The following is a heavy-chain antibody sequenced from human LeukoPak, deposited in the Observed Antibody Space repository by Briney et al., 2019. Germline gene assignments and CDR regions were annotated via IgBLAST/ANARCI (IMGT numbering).Heavy chain of an antibody. D-gene: IGHD6-19*01. J-gene: IGHJ5*02. V-gene: IGHV3-7*01. Sequence: PGGSLRLSCAVSGFTFSRFWMSWVRQAPEKGLEWVATIKEDGSEKYYVDSVKGRFTISRDNAKSSLYLRMNSLRVEDTAVYCATRGGWYPRAFDHWGQGTLVTVSS. CDR2: IKEDGSEK. CDR3: ATRGGWYPRAFDH. CDR1: GFTFSRFW.